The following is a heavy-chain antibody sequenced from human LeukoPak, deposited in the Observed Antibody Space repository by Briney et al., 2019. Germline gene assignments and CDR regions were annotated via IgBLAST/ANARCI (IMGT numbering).Heavy chain of an antibody. D-gene: IGHD3-10*01. CDR1: GFTVSSNY. J-gene: IGHJ6*02. CDR3: ASSVPMVEGYYYGMDV. Sequence: PGGSLRLSCAASGFTVSSNYMSWVRQAPGKGLEWVSVIYSGGSTYYADSVKGRFTISRDNSKNTLYLQMNSLRAEDTAVYYCASSVPMVEGYYYGMDVWGQGTTVTVSS. CDR2: IYSGGST. V-gene: IGHV3-53*01.